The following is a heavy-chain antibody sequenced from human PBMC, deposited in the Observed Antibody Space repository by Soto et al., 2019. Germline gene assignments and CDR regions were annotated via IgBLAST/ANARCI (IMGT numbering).Heavy chain of an antibody. CDR3: AKGSASARPYYFDS. V-gene: IGHV3-23*01. Sequence: EVQLLESGGGLVQPGGSLRLSCAASGFTFSSYAMSWVRQAPGKGLEWVSAISGSGGSTWHADSVKGRFTISRDSSKNTLYLQMNSLRVEDTVTYYCAKGSASARPYYFDSWGQGSLVTVSS. CDR1: GFTFSSYA. D-gene: IGHD6-6*01. J-gene: IGHJ4*02. CDR2: ISGSGGST.